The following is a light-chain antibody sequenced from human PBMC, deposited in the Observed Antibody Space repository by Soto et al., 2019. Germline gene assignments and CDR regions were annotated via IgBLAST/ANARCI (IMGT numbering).Light chain of an antibody. J-gene: IGLJ1*01. V-gene: IGLV2-8*01. CDR2: DVS. CDR3: SSYTSSSTPYV. Sequence: QSVLTQPPSASGSFGQSVTISCTGTSSDVGGYNYVSWYQQHPGKAPKLMIYDVSKRPSGVPDRFSGSKSGNTASLTISGFQAEDEADYYCSSYTSSSTPYVFGTGTKVTVL. CDR1: SSDVGGYNY.